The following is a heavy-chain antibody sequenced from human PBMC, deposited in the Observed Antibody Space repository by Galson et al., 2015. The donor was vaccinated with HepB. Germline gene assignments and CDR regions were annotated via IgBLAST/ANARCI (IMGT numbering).Heavy chain of an antibody. CDR1: GYIFPNYW. CDR3: ARTYYYDSSAKVEGAFDI. V-gene: IGHV5-51*03. J-gene: IGHJ3*02. Sequence: QSGAEVKRPGESLKISCEGSGYIFPNYWIGWVRQMPGKGLEWMGVIYPRNSGTRYSPSFQGQVAMSVDNSINIAYLQWSSLKASDTAMYYCARTYYYDSSAKVEGAFDIWGQGTMVTVSS. D-gene: IGHD3-22*01. CDR2: IYPRNSGT.